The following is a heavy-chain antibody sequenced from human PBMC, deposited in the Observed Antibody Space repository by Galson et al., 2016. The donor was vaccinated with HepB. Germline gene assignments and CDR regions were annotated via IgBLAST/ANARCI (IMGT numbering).Heavy chain of an antibody. CDR2: IGGSNGNT. Sequence: SVKVSCKAFGYTFSSYGISWVRQAPGQGLEWMGWIGGSNGNTQSAQVRQGRVTMTTDTSTSTAYMALRSLRSDDTAVFYCARGSPSFYYGMDIWGQGTTVTVSS. J-gene: IGHJ6*02. CDR3: ARGSPSFYYGMDI. CDR1: GYTFSSYG. V-gene: IGHV1-18*01.